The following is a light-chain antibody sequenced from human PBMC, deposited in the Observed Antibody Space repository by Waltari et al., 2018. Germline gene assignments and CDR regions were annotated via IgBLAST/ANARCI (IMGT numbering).Light chain of an antibody. CDR1: SSDVGSYNL. CDR3: YSYAGLSTVV. Sequence: QSALTQPASVSGSPGQSITISCTGTSSDVGSYNLVSWYQQHPGKAPKLMIYEVNKRPSGVSNRVSGSKSGNTASLTIAGLQAEDEADYYCYSYAGLSTVVFGGGTKLTVL. V-gene: IGLV2-23*02. J-gene: IGLJ3*02. CDR2: EVN.